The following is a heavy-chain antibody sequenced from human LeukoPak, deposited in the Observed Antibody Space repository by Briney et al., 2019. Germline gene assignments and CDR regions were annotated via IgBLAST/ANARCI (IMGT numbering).Heavy chain of an antibody. V-gene: IGHV3-7*01. CDR1: GFTFSSYW. J-gene: IGHJ4*02. CDR3: ATTYYYGSGSFSSFRKRGYFDY. D-gene: IGHD3-10*01. Sequence: GGSLRLSCAASGFTFSSYWMSWVRQAPGKGLEWVANIKQDGGEKYYVDSVKGRFTISRDNAKNSLYLQMNSLRAEDTAVYYCATTYYYGSGSFSSFRKRGYFDYWGQGTLVTVSS. CDR2: IKQDGGEK.